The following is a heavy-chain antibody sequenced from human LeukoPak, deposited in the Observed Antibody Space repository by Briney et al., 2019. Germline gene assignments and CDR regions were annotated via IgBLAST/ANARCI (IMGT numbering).Heavy chain of an antibody. J-gene: IGHJ3*02. CDR1: GYTFTSYG. V-gene: IGHV1-18*01. CDR3: ARVFTDILTGYYTQRNDAFDI. CDR2: ISAYNGNT. Sequence: GASVKVSCKASGYTFTSYGISWVRQAPGQGLEWMGWISAYNGNTNYAQKLQGRVTMTTDTSTSTAYMELRSLRSDDTAVYYCARVFTDILTGYYTQRNDAFDIWGQGTMVTVSS. D-gene: IGHD3-9*01.